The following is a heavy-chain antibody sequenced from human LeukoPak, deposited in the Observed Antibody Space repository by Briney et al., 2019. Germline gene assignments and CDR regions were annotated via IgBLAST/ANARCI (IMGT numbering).Heavy chain of an antibody. Sequence: GGSVSLLCAPSGFTFNSNYMSCLPQARGKALEGVTDMYKGGSPYLRDHVKGRFNISRDNSKDTLYLAMNSLDAGDPAVLYCARESGYSSSWLDYWGQGTLVTVSS. CDR1: GFTFNSNY. CDR2: MYKGGSP. V-gene: IGHV3-66*01. CDR3: ARESGYSSSWLDY. D-gene: IGHD6-13*01. J-gene: IGHJ4*02.